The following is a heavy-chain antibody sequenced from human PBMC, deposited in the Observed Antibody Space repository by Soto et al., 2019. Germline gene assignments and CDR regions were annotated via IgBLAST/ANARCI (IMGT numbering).Heavy chain of an antibody. Sequence: ASVKVSCKASGGTFSSYAISWVRQAPGQGLEWMGGIIPIFGTANYAQKFQGRVTITADESTSTAYMELSSLRSEDTAVYYCARDPTLEQYYYYGMDVWGQGTTVTVSS. V-gene: IGHV1-69*13. D-gene: IGHD3-3*01. CDR3: ARDPTLEQYYYYGMDV. CDR2: IIPIFGTA. CDR1: GGTFSSYA. J-gene: IGHJ6*02.